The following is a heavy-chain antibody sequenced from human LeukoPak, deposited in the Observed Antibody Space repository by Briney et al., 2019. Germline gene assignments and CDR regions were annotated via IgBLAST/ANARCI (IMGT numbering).Heavy chain of an antibody. CDR3: ARGGGSSWGILYYIDV. D-gene: IGHD6-13*01. CDR2: IYTSGST. Sequence: SETLSLTCAVSGGSISSGSYYWSWIRQPAGKGLEWIGRIYTSGSTNYNPSLKSRVTISVDTSKNQFSLKLSSVTAADTAVYYCARGGGSSWGILYYIDVWGKGTTVTISS. V-gene: IGHV4-61*02. CDR1: GGSISSGSYY. J-gene: IGHJ6*03.